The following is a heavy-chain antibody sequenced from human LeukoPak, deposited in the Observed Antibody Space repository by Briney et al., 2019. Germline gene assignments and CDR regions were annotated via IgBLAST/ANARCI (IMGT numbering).Heavy chain of an antibody. J-gene: IGHJ6*03. V-gene: IGHV4-59*01. CDR3: AREHAALRASYYYYYYMDV. CDR2: IYYSGST. CDR1: GGSISSYY. Sequence: SETLSLTCTVSGGSISSYYWSWIRQPPGKGLEWIGYIYYSGSTNYNPSLKSRVTISVDTSKNQFSLKLSSVTAADTAVYYCAREHAALRASYYYYYYMDVWGKGTTVTVSS. D-gene: IGHD6-6*01.